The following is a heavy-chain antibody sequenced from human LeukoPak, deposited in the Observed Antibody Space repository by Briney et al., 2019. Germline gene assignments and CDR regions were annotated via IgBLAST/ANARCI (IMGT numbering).Heavy chain of an antibody. CDR3: ARAQGSGWGYNWFDP. D-gene: IGHD6-19*01. V-gene: IGHV1-2*06. CDR2: INPNSGGT. J-gene: IGHJ5*02. CDR1: GYTFTGYY. Sequence: ALVKVSCKASGYTFTGYYMHWVRQAPGQGLEWMGRINPNSGGTNYAQKFQGRVTMTRDTSISTAYMELSRLRPDDTAVYYCARAQGSGWGYNWFDPWGQGTLVTVSS.